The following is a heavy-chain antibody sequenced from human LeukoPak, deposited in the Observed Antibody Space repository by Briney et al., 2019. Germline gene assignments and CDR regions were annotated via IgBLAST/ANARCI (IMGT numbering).Heavy chain of an antibody. CDR1: GFTFSSYA. Sequence: PGGSLRLSCAASGFTFSSYAMSWVRQAPGKGLEWVSAISGSGGSTYYADSVKGRLTISRDNSKNTLYLQMNSLRAEDTAVYYCAKLRGRGSSWSPFDYWGQGTLVTVSS. CDR3: AKLRGRGSSWSPFDY. V-gene: IGHV3-23*01. CDR2: ISGSGGST. J-gene: IGHJ4*02. D-gene: IGHD6-13*01.